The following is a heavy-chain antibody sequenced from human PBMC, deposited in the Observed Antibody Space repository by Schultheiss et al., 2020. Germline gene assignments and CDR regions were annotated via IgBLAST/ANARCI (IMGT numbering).Heavy chain of an antibody. V-gene: IGHV4-4*02. CDR1: GGSISSSNW. Sequence: SETLSLTCAVSGGSISSSNWWSWVRQPPGKGLEWIGYIYYSGSTYYNPSLKSRVTISVDTSRNQFSLKLSSVTAADTAMYYCARDLGSSGYYQIDYWGQGTLVTVAS. CDR2: IYYSGST. D-gene: IGHD3-22*01. CDR3: ARDLGSSGYYQIDY. J-gene: IGHJ4*02.